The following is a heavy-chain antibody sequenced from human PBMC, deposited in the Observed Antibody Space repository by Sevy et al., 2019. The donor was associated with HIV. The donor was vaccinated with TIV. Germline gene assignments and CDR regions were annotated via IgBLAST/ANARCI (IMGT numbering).Heavy chain of an antibody. CDR3: ARDDGNYYFHY. D-gene: IGHD1-7*01. CDR2: IKQDAGQK. CDR1: GFTFSKYC. V-gene: IGHV3-7*01. J-gene: IGHJ4*02. Sequence: GGSLRLSCAASGFTFSKYCMGWVRQAPGKGLEWVANIKQDAGQKYYVDSVKGRFTISRDNAKNQLYLQMNSLRAEDTAVYFCARDDGNYYFHYWGQGTLVTVSS.